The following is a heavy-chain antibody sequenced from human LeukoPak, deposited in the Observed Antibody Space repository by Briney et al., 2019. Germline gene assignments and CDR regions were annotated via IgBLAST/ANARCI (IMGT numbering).Heavy chain of an antibody. CDR2: IIPIFGTA. D-gene: IGHD4-23*01. J-gene: IGHJ4*02. CDR3: ARGAPFGGGNDY. CDR1: GGTFSSYA. Sequence: ASVKVSCKASGGTFSSYAISWVRQAPGQGLEWMGGIIPIFGTANYAQKFQGRVTITADESTSTAYMELSSLRSEDTAVYYCARGAPFGGGNDYWGQGTLVTVSS. V-gene: IGHV1-69*13.